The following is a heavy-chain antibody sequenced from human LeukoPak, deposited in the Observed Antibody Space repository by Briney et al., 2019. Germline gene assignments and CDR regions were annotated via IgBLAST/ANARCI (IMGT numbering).Heavy chain of an antibody. CDR1: GASISGSGYY. D-gene: IGHD1-26*01. Sequence: PSETLSLTCAVSGASISGSGYYWGWIRQPPGKGLEWIGNIYYSGSTYYNVSLQSRVTISIDTSKNQFSLRLNSVTAADTAMYYCAKSGGYGLIDYWGQGTLVTVSS. V-gene: IGHV4-39*01. J-gene: IGHJ4*02. CDR2: IYYSGST. CDR3: AKSGGYGLIDY.